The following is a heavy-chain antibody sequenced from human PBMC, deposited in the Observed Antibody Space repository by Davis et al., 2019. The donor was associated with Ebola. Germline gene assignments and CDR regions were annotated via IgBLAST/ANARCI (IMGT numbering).Heavy chain of an antibody. CDR3: ARELRTVTTKWVFDY. J-gene: IGHJ4*02. CDR2: ISSSSSYT. V-gene: IGHV3-11*06. D-gene: IGHD4-17*01. Sequence: GGSLRLSCAASGFTFSDYYMSWIRQAPGKGLEWVSYISSSSSYTNYADSVKGRFTISRDNAKNSLYLQMNSLRAEDTAVYYCARELRTVTTKWVFDYWGQGTLVTVSS. CDR1: GFTFSDYY.